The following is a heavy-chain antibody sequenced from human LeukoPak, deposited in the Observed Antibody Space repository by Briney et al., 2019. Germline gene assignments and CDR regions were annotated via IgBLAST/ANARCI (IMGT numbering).Heavy chain of an antibody. Sequence: GGSLRLSCAASGFTFSSNYMSWVRQAPGKGLEGVSVIYSSGNTCYADSVKDRFTISTDNSKNTMYLQMNSLRTEDTAVYYCARRRSSSWGINYWGQGTLVTVSS. D-gene: IGHD6-13*01. CDR3: ARRRSSSWGINY. V-gene: IGHV3-66*02. CDR1: GFTFSSNY. CDR2: IYSSGNT. J-gene: IGHJ4*02.